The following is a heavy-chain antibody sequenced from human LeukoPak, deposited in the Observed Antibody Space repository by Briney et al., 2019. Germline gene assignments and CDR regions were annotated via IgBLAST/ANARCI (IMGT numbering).Heavy chain of an antibody. CDR3: ARGDSSGYYSSFDY. Sequence: GGSLRLSCAASGFTVSSNYISWVRQAPGKGLEWVSVIYSGGSTYYADSVKGRFTISRDNSKNTLYLQMNSLRAEDTAVYYCARGDSSGYYSSFDYWGQGTLVTVSS. D-gene: IGHD3-22*01. CDR1: GFTVSSNY. CDR2: IYSGGST. V-gene: IGHV3-53*01. J-gene: IGHJ4*02.